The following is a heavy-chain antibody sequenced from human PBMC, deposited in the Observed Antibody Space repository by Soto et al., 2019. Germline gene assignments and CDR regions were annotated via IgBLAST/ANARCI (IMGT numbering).Heavy chain of an antibody. CDR1: GGSIRGYY. CDR2: IYYSGST. D-gene: IGHD3-10*01. Sequence: TLSLTCTVAGGSIRGYYXSWIRQPPGKGLEWIGYIYYSGSTNYNPSLKSRVTISVDTSKNQFSLKLSSVTAADTAVYYCARRYGSAFDFWGQGTMVTVSS. J-gene: IGHJ3*01. CDR3: ARRYGSAFDF. V-gene: IGHV4-59*01.